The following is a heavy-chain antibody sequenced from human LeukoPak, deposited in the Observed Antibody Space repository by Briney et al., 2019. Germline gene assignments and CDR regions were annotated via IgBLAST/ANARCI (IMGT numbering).Heavy chain of an antibody. D-gene: IGHD6-19*01. CDR1: GFTFSSYW. Sequence: GGSLRLSCAASGFTFSSYWMSWVRQAPGKGLEWVANIKQDGSGKYYADSVKGRFTISRDNSKNTLSLQMNSLRAEDTAVYYCAKDGRHSSGWYYYYYYMDVWGKGTTVTVSS. V-gene: IGHV3-7*01. CDR2: IKQDGSGK. J-gene: IGHJ6*03. CDR3: AKDGRHSSGWYYYYYYMDV.